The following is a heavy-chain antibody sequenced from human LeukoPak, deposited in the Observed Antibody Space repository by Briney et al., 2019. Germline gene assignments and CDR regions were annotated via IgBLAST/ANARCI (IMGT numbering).Heavy chain of an antibody. CDR2: IYHSGST. CDR3: ARQTGSGLFILP. J-gene: IGHJ4*02. V-gene: IGHV4-4*02. Sequence: PSGTLSLTCAVSGGSISRSNWWSWVRQSPGNGLEWIGEIYHSGSTNYNPSLKSRVTISLDKSKNQFSLRLTSVTAADTAVYYCARQTGSGLFILPGGQGTLVTVSS. D-gene: IGHD3/OR15-3a*01. CDR1: GGSISRSNW.